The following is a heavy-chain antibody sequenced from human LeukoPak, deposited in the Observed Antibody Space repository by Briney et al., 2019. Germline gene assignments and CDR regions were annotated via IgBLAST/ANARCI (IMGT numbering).Heavy chain of an antibody. CDR1: GYTFTSYD. CDR2: MNPNSGNT. J-gene: IGHJ4*02. Sequence: GASVKVSCKASGYTFTSYDINWVRQATGQGLEWMGWMNPNSGNTGYAQKFQGRVTMTWNTSISTAYMELSSLRSEDTAVYYCARYPPRYCTNGVCYTEPADYWGQGTLVTVSS. V-gene: IGHV1-8*01. D-gene: IGHD2-8*01. CDR3: ARYPPRYCTNGVCYTEPADY.